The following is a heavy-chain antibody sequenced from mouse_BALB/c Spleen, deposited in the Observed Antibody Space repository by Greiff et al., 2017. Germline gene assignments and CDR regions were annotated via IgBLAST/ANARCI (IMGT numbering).Heavy chain of an antibody. D-gene: IGHD3-1*01. Sequence: EVQGVESGGGLVQPGGSRKLSCAASGFTFSSFGMHWVRQAPEKGLEWVAYISSGSSTIYYADTVKGRFTISRDNPKNTLFLQMTSLRSEDTAMYYCARSGYYYAMDDWGQGTSVTVSS. J-gene: IGHJ4*01. V-gene: IGHV5-17*02. CDR2: ISSGSSTI. CDR3: ARSGYYYAMDD. CDR1: GFTFSSFG.